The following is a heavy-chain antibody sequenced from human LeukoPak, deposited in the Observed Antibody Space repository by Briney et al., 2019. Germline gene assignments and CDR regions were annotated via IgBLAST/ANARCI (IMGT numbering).Heavy chain of an antibody. CDR3: ARIRAAAGTSADYYYYYYMDV. D-gene: IGHD6-13*01. CDR1: GGSISSGSYY. J-gene: IGHJ6*03. Sequence: SETLSLTCTVSGGSISSGSYYWSWIRQPAGKGLEWIGRIYTSGSTNYNPSLKSRVTISVDTSKNQFSLKLSSVTAADTAVYYCARIRAAAGTSADYYYYYYMDVWGKGTTVTISS. CDR2: IYTSGST. V-gene: IGHV4-61*02.